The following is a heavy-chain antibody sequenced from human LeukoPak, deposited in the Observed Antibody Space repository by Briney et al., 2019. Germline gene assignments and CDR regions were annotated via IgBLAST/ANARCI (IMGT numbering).Heavy chain of an antibody. CDR1: GYTFTSYY. J-gene: IGHJ4*02. V-gene: IGHV1-46*01. Sequence: ASVKVSCKASGYTFTSYYMHWVRQARGQGLEWMGIINPSGGSTIYAQKFQGRVTMTRDTSTSTVYMELSSLRSEDTAVYYCARDSIPGGYYDSSGYQDYWGQGTLVTVSS. D-gene: IGHD3-22*01. CDR2: INPSGGST. CDR3: ARDSIPGGYYDSSGYQDY.